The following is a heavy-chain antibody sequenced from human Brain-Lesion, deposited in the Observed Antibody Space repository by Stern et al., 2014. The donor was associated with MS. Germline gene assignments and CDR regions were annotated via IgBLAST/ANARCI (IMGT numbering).Heavy chain of an antibody. CDR3: ARVDCSGTNCFYYYYGMDV. D-gene: IGHD2-2*01. V-gene: IGHV3-21*01. J-gene: IGHJ6*02. CDR1: GFTFNSYS. CDR2: ISVGTDYI. Sequence: VQLMQSGGGLVKPGGSLRLSCEASGFTFNSYSMNWVRQAPGQGLEWVSSISVGTDYIYYADSVKGRFTFSRDNAKNSLFLQMNTLRAEDTGVYYCARVDCSGTNCFYYYYGMDVWGQGTTVTVSS.